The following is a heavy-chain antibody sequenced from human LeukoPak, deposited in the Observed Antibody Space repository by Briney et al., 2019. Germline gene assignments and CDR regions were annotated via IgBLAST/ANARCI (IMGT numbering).Heavy chain of an antibody. CDR3: ARSTIFGAWYFDY. CDR1: GYTLTELS. CDR2: FDPEDGET. J-gene: IGHJ4*02. V-gene: IGHV1-24*01. D-gene: IGHD3-3*01. Sequence: ASVKVSCKVSGYTLTELSMHWVRQAPGKGLEWMGGFDPEDGETIYAQKFQGRVTMTEDTSTDTAYMELTRLRSDDTAVYYCARSTIFGAWYFDYWGQGTLVIVSS.